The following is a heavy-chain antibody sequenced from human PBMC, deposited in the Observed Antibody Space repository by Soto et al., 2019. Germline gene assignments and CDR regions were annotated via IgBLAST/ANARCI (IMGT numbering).Heavy chain of an antibody. J-gene: IGHJ6*02. V-gene: IGHV1-69*12. CDR1: GGTFSSYA. CDR2: ISPIFGAA. D-gene: IGHD2-2*01. Sequence: QVQLVQSGAEVKKPGSSVKVSCKASGGTFSSYAISWVRQAPGQGLEWMGGISPIFGAANYAQKVQGRVTITADESTSTADMELSSLRSEDTAVYYCARHVPAAVYYHGMDVWGQGTTVTVSS. CDR3: ARHVPAAVYYHGMDV.